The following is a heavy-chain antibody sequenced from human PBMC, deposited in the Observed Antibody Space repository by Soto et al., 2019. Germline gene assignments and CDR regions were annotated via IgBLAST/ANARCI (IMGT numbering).Heavy chain of an antibody. D-gene: IGHD5-18*01. J-gene: IGHJ4*02. CDR3: ARDTAMVTSSGWYNFDY. CDR2: INPSGGST. V-gene: IGHV1-46*01. Sequence: ASVKVSCKASGYTFTSYYMHWVRQAPGQGLEWKGIINPSGGSTSYAQKFQGRVTMTRDTSTSTVYMELSSLRSEDTAVYYCARDTAMVTSSGWYNFDYWGQGTLVTVSS. CDR1: GYTFTSYY.